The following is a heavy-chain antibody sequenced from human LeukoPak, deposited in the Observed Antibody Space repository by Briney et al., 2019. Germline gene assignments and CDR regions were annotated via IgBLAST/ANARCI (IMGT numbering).Heavy chain of an antibody. Sequence: ASVKVSCKASGYTFTGYYMHWVRQAPGQGLEWMGWINPNSGGTNYAQKFQGRVTMTRDTSISTAYMELSRLRSDDTAAYYCARDSAGSRRYIGYWGQGTLVNVSS. CDR2: INPNSGGT. CDR1: GYTFTGYY. J-gene: IGHJ4*02. CDR3: ARDSAGSRRYIGY. D-gene: IGHD6-13*01. V-gene: IGHV1-2*02.